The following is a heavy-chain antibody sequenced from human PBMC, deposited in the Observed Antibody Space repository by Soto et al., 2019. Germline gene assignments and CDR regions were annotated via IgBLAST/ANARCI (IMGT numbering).Heavy chain of an antibody. J-gene: IGHJ3*02. CDR2: IYYGATT. CDR1: GFTSIDDH. Sequence: EMQLVEPGGGLIQPGGSLRLSCAASGFTSIDDHMSWVGQAPGKGPEWVSVIYYGATTYYADSVQGGFTIARDKSKNTLYLQMNDLRADDTAVYYCAREAAGFDIWGQGTMVTVSS. CDR3: AREAAGFDI. V-gene: IGHV3-53*01.